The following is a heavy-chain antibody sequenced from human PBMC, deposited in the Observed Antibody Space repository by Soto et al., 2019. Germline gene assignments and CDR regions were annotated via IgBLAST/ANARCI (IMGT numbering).Heavy chain of an antibody. Sequence: GGSLRLSCAASGFTVSSNYMSWVRQAPGKGLEWVSLIYSGGSTYYADSVKGRFTISRHNFKNTLYLQMNSLRAEDTAVYYCARVSMQLARRDFDCWGQGTLVTVSS. D-gene: IGHD6-13*01. J-gene: IGHJ4*02. CDR2: IYSGGST. V-gene: IGHV3-53*04. CDR1: GFTVSSNY. CDR3: ARVSMQLARRDFDC.